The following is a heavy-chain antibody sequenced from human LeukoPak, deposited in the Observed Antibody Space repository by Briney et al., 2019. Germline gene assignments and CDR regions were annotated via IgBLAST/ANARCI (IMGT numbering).Heavy chain of an antibody. Sequence: GGSLRLSCAASGFTFSSYGMHWVRQAPGKGLEWVAFIRYDGSNKYYADSVKGQFTISRDNSKDTLYLQMNSLRAEDTALYYCINFEYSSSSSDYWGQGTLVTVSS. D-gene: IGHD6-6*01. V-gene: IGHV3-30*02. CDR3: INFEYSSSSSDY. CDR1: GFTFSSYG. CDR2: IRYDGSNK. J-gene: IGHJ4*02.